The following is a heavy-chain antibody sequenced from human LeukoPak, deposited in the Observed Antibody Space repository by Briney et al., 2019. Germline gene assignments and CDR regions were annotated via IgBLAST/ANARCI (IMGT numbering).Heavy chain of an antibody. D-gene: IGHD2-21*02. J-gene: IGHJ4*02. CDR1: GASIRSYY. CDR3: ARVKGVVTAILDY. V-gene: IGHV4-59*01. CDR2: IYYSGST. Sequence: SETLSPTCTVPGASIRSYYWSWIRQPPGKGLEWIGYIYYSGSTNYNPSLKSRVTFSVDTSKNQFSLKLISVTAADTAVYYCARVKGVVTAILDYWGQGTLVTVSS.